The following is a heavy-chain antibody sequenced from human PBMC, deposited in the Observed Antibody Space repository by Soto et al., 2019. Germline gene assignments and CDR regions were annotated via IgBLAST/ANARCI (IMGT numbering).Heavy chain of an antibody. V-gene: IGHV1-2*02. CDR1: GYTFTAHY. D-gene: IGHD1-1*01. CDR2: INPNSGGT. CDR3: ATTTVHFAPPAYLDS. Sequence: ASVKVSCKASGYTFTAHYIHWLRQAPGQGLQWMGWINPNSGGTNFAQKFQGRVTMTRDMSISTVYLQLTRLRPDDSAMYYCATTTVHFAPPAYLDSWGQGTLVTVSS. J-gene: IGHJ4*02.